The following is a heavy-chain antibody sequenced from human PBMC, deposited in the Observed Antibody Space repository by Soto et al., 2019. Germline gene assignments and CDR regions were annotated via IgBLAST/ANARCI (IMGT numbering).Heavy chain of an antibody. J-gene: IGHJ4*02. CDR1: GLTFRSDS. V-gene: IGHV1-69*01. CDR2: IIPISRTP. CDR3: ARGVASSD. D-gene: IGHD5-12*01. Sequence: QVQLVQSEAEVKKPGSSVKVSCKSSGLTFRSDSISWVRQAPGQGLEWMGGIIPISRTPTYAQKFQGRVTISADESTRTAYMEVTSLTVEDTAVYYCARGVASSDWGQGTLVTVSS.